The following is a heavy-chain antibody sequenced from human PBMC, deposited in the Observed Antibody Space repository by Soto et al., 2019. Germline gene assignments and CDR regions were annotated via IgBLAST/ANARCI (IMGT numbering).Heavy chain of an antibody. CDR1: GFTFSSYP. CDR2: ISGSGGST. V-gene: IGHV3-23*01. CDR3: AKAPLPVGKSIAARQNWFEP. Sequence: GGSLRLSCAPSGFTFSSYPMSWVRQAPGKGLEWVSAISGSGGSTYYADSVKGRFTISRDNSTNTLYLQMNSLRAEDTAVYYCAKAPLPVGKSIAARQNWFEPWGRGSLVAVSS. J-gene: IGHJ5*02. D-gene: IGHD6-6*01.